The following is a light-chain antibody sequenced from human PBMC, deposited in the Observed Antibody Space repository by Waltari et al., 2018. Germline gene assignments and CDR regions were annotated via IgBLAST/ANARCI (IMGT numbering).Light chain of an antibody. CDR2: YDS. J-gene: IGLJ2*01. Sequence: SYVLTQTPPVPSAPAQTAIISRGGDNIARKSVHWYQLQPGQAPVLVMFYDSDRPPGIPDRFSGSNSGNTATLTISRVEDDDEADYFCQVWDDSNNSGVFGGGTKLTVL. CDR1: NIARKS. V-gene: IGLV3-21*04. CDR3: QVWDDSNNSGV.